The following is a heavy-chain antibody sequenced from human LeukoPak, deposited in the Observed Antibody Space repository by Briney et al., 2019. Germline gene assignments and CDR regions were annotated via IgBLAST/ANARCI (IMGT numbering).Heavy chain of an antibody. Sequence: ASVKVSCKASGYTFTSYGISWVRQAPGQGLEWMGWISAYNGNTNYAQKLQGRVTMTTDTSTSTAYMELRSLRSDDTAVYHCARDHTGPYYYYGMDVWGQGTTVTVSS. CDR3: ARDHTGPYYYYGMDV. CDR2: ISAYNGNT. V-gene: IGHV1-18*01. CDR1: GYTFTSYG. D-gene: IGHD3-10*01. J-gene: IGHJ6*02.